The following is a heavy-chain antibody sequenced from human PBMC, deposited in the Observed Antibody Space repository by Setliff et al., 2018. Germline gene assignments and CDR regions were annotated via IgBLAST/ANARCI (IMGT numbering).Heavy chain of an antibody. Sequence: KPSETLSLTCAVSGASINSGHYWGWIRQPPGKGLEWIATIYHRGRKYYNPSLQSRVSVSLDTSKNHFSLRLSSVTAADTAVYYCVRESRSTWYRRDFWGQGTLVTAPQ. CDR1: GASINSGHY. J-gene: IGHJ4*02. CDR2: IYHRGRK. V-gene: IGHV4-38-2*02. D-gene: IGHD6-13*01. CDR3: VRESRSTWYRRDF.